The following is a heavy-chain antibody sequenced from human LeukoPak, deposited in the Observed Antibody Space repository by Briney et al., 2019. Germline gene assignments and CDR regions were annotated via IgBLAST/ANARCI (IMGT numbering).Heavy chain of an antibody. CDR2: ISYDGSNK. V-gene: IGHV3-30-3*01. J-gene: IGHJ5*02. CDR3: ARDGLLLRYFDWLGWFDP. Sequence: GRSLRLSCAASGFTFSSYAMHWVRQAPGKGLEWVAVISYDGSNKYYADSVKGRFTISRDNSKNTLYLQMNSLRAEDTAVYYCARDGLLLRYFDWLGWFDPWGQGTLVTVSS. D-gene: IGHD3-9*01. CDR1: GFTFSSYA.